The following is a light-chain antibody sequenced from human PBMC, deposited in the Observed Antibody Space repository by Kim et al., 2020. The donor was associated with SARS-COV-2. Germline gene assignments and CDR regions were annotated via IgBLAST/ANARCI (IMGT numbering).Light chain of an antibody. CDR1: QSVSSSY. Sequence: SAGRRATLSCRASQSVSSSYLAWYQQKPGQAPRLLIYGASSRATGIPDRFSGSGSGTDFTLTISRLEPEDFAVYYCQQYGSSRGTFGQGTKVEIK. V-gene: IGKV3-20*01. CDR2: GAS. J-gene: IGKJ1*01. CDR3: QQYGSSRGT.